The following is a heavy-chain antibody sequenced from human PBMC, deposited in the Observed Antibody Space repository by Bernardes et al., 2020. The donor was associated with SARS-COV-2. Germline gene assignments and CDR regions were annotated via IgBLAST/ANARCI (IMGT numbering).Heavy chain of an antibody. CDR2: ISYDGSNK. D-gene: IGHD2-2*01. CDR3: AKAYCSSTSCYEIGIDY. Sequence: GGSLRLSCAASGFTFSSYGMHWVRQAPGKGLEWVAVISYDGSNKYYADSVKGRFTISRDNSKNTLYLQMNSLRAEDTAVYYCAKAYCSSTSCYEIGIDYWGQGTLVTVSS. CDR1: GFTFSSYG. V-gene: IGHV3-30*18. J-gene: IGHJ4*02.